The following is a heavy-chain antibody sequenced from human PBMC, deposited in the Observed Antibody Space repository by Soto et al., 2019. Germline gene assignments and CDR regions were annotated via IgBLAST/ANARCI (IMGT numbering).Heavy chain of an antibody. CDR2: VSYDGSDK. CDR1: GLTFSTYG. J-gene: IGHJ4*02. D-gene: IGHD6-19*01. CDR3: AKEHNGLYSRHYFDY. V-gene: IGHV3-30*18. Sequence: QVQLVESGGGVVQPGGSLRLSCAASGLTFSTYGMHWVRQAPGKGLEWVAVVSYDGSDKNYADSVKGRFTISRDNSKNTLYLKMNSLRVEDTAVYYCAKEHNGLYSRHYFDYWGQGTLVTVSS.